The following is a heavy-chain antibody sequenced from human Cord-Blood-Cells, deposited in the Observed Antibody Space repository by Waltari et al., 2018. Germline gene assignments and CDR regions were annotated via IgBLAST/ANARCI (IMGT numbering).Heavy chain of an antibody. V-gene: IGHV3-74*01. CDR1: GFTFSSYW. CDR2: INSDGSST. CDR3: ARDRDSQSDWYFDL. D-gene: IGHD3-3*01. Sequence: EVQLVESGGGLVQPGGSLRLSCAASGFTFSSYWMHWVRHAPGKGLVGVSRINSDGSSTSYADSVKGRFTISRDNAKNTLYLQMNSLRAEDTAVYYCARDRDSQSDWYFDLWGRGTLVTVSS. J-gene: IGHJ2*01.